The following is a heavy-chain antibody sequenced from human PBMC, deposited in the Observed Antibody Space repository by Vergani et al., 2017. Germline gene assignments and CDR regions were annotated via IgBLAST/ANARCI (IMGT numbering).Heavy chain of an antibody. V-gene: IGHV5-51*01. CDR1: EYSFGNYC. J-gene: IGHJ5*02. CDR2: IYPADSDT. Sequence: EVELVPSGPEMRKPGASLKISCKGSEYSFGNYCIGWVRQMPGKGLVWMGIIYPADSDTRYSPSFQGQVTISVDKSTSTAFLQCDSLKASYTALYYCARHTTYTDAWGQGTLVTVPS. D-gene: IGHD1-1*01. CDR3: ARHTTYTDA.